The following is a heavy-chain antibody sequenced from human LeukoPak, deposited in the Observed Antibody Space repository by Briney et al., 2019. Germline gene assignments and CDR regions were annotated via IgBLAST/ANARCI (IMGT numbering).Heavy chain of an antibody. CDR1: GYTLTGYY. J-gene: IGHJ3*02. V-gene: IGHV1-2*02. CDR2: INPNSGGT. CDR3: ARVVNWGVGGDAFDI. D-gene: IGHD7-27*01. Sequence: ASVKVSCKASGYTLTGYYMHWVRQAPGQGLEWMGWINPNSGGTNYAQKFQGRVTMTRDTSISTAYMELSRLRSDDTAVYYCARVVNWGVGGDAFDIWGQGTMVTVSS.